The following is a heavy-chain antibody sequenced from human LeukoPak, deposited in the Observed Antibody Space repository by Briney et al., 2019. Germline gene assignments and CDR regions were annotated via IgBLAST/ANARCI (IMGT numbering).Heavy chain of an antibody. J-gene: IGHJ3*02. Sequence: PSETLSLTCTVSGGSISSYYWSWIRQPPGKGLEWIGYIYYSGSTNYNPSLKSRVTISVDTSKNQFSLKLSSVTAADTAVYYCARDAGYSYDSSGYSDAFDIWAKGQWSPSLQ. V-gene: IGHV4-59*01. CDR3: ARDAGYSYDSSGYSDAFDI. CDR2: IYYSGST. D-gene: IGHD3-22*01. CDR1: GGSISSYY.